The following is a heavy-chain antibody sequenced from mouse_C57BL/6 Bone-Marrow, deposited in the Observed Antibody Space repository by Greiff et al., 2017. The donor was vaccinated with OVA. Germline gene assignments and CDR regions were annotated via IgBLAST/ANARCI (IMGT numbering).Heavy chain of an antibody. CDR2: IYPGSGST. J-gene: IGHJ2*01. D-gene: IGHD2-2*01. CDR1: GYTFTSSW. V-gene: IGHV1-55*01. CDR3: ARGGGYDVAYYFDY. Sequence: VQLQQPGAELVKPGASVKMSCKASGYTFTSSWITWVKQRPGQGLEWIGDIYPGSGSTNYNEKFKSKATLTVDTSSSTAYMQLSSLTSEDSAVYYCARGGGYDVAYYFDYWGQGTTLTVSS.